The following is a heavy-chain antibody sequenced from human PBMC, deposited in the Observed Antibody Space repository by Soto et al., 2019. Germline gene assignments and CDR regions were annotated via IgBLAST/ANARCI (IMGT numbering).Heavy chain of an antibody. V-gene: IGHV3-20*04. CDR2: INRDGGST. J-gene: IGHJ4*02. D-gene: IGHD1-26*01. CDR3: ARAPVGVYDY. CDR1: GFPFDDYG. Sequence: GGSLRLSCAAFGFPFDDYGMSWVRQAPGKGLEWVSGINRDGGSTGYADSVKGRFTISRDNSKNTLYLQMGSLRAEDMAVYYCARAPVGVYDYWGQGTLVTVSS.